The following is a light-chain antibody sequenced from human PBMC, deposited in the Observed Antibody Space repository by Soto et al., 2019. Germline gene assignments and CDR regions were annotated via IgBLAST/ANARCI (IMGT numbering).Light chain of an antibody. Sequence: QSALAHPPSSSGSPVQSFTISCTGTNNDIGVYDFVSWYQHHPGKAPRLIIYEVVQRPSGVPDRFSGSKSGNTASLTVSGLQAADEADYFCKSYAGSNTYVFGSGTXVTVL. CDR2: EVV. CDR3: KSYAGSNTYV. CDR1: NNDIGVYDF. V-gene: IGLV2-8*01. J-gene: IGLJ1*01.